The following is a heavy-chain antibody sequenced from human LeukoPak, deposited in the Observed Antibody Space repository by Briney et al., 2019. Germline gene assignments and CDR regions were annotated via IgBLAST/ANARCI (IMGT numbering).Heavy chain of an antibody. V-gene: IGHV4-39*01. CDR3: ARTHTYGDFDY. Sequence: PSETLSHTCTVSGASIISTTYYWGWIRQPPGKGLEWIGTIYYSGTTYYNPSLKSRVTISVDTSKNQFSLKLSSVTAADTAVYYCARTHTYGDFDYWGQGTLVTVSP. CDR1: GASIISTTYY. CDR2: IYYSGTT. D-gene: IGHD4-17*01. J-gene: IGHJ4*02.